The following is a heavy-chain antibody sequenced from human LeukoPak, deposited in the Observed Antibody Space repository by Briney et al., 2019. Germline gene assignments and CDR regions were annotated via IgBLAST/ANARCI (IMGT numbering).Heavy chain of an antibody. J-gene: IGHJ3*02. D-gene: IGHD2-15*01. CDR3: AIDLVVVDITGAFDI. V-gene: IGHV3-66*01. CDR2: IYSGGST. CDR1: GGSISSGSYY. Sequence: LSLTCTVSGGSISSGSYYWSWVRQSPGKGLEWVSVIYSGGSTYYADSVKGRFTISRDNSKNTLYLQMNSLRAEDTAVYYCAIDLVVVDITGAFDIWGQGTMVTVSS.